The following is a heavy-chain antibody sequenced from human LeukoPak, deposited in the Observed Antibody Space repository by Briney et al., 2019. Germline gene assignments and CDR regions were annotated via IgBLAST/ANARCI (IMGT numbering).Heavy chain of an antibody. CDR1: GFTFSSYA. Sequence: GSLRLSCAASGFTFSSYAMSWVRQAPGKGLEWVSAISGSGGSTYYADSVKGRLTISRDNSKNTLYLQMNSLRAEDTAVYYCAKSDCSSTSCSYYYYYGMDVWGKGTTVTVSS. CDR2: ISGSGGST. V-gene: IGHV3-23*01. CDR3: AKSDCSSTSCSYYYYYGMDV. D-gene: IGHD2-2*01. J-gene: IGHJ6*04.